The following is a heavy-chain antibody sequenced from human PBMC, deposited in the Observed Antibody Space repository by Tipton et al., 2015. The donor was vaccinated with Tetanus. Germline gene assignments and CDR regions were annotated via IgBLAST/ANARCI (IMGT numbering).Heavy chain of an antibody. CDR3: ARVACSSTSCYSHYFDY. Sequence: TLSLTCTVSGGSISGSYWNWIRQPPGKGLEWIGYVYYNGNTHYNPALKSRVTISVDTSKNQFSLKLSSVTAADTAVYYCARVACSSTSCYSHYFDYWGPGSLVTVSS. D-gene: IGHD2-2*01. V-gene: IGHV4-59*12. CDR1: GGSISGSY. CDR2: VYYNGNT. J-gene: IGHJ4*02.